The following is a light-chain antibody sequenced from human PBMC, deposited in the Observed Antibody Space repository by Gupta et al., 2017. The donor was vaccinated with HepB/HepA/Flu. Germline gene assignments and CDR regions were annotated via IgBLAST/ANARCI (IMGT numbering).Light chain of an antibody. J-gene: IGKJ1*01. V-gene: IGKV1-5*03. CDR3: QQYNNYSPWT. CDR2: KAS. Sequence: DIQITQSPSTLSASVGDRVTITCRARQSISSWLAWYQQKPGKAAKLLIYKASSLESGVPSRFSGSGSGTEFTLPISSLQHDDFATYYCQQYNNYSPWTFGQGTKVEIK. CDR1: QSISSW.